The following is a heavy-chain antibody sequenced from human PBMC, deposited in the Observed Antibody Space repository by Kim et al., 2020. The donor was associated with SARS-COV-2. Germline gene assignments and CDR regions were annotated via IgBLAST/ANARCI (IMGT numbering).Heavy chain of an antibody. J-gene: IGHJ6*02. D-gene: IGHD3-10*01. CDR2: IYPGDSDT. CDR3: ARQAMVRGVIITNPSGYYGMDV. V-gene: IGHV5-51*01. Sequence: GESLKISCKGSGYSFTSYWIGWVRQMPGKGLEWMGIIYPGDSDTRYSPSFQGQVTISADKSISTAYLQWSSLKASDTAMYYCARQAMVRGVIITNPSGYYGMDVWGQGTTVTVSS. CDR1: GYSFTSYW.